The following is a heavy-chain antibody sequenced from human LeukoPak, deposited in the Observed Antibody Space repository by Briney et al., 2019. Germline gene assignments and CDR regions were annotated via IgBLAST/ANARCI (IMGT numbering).Heavy chain of an antibody. J-gene: IGHJ6*03. CDR1: GGSFSGYY. CDR2: TNHSGST. CDR3: ARVAVGKQLAPTYYYYMDV. V-gene: IGHV4-34*01. Sequence: SSQTLSLTCAVYGGSFSGYYWSWIRQPPGKGLEWIGETNHSGSTNYNPSLKSRVTISVDTSKNQFSLKLSSVTAADTAVYYCARVAVGKQLAPTYYYYMDVWGKGTTVTVSS. D-gene: IGHD6-19*01.